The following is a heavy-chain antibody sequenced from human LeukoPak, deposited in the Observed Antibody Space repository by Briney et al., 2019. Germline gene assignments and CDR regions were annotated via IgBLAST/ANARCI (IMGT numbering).Heavy chain of an antibody. J-gene: IGHJ4*02. Sequence: SGGSLRLSCAAAGFTFSTYGMNWVRQSPGKGLEWVSSISDDGKSTYYTDSVKGSFTISRDNSKNTLYLQMNSLRAEDTAVYYCAKRVPYSSSTVYFDSWGQGTLVVVSS. V-gene: IGHV3-23*01. CDR2: ISDDGKST. CDR3: AKRVPYSSSTVYFDS. D-gene: IGHD6-6*01. CDR1: GFTFSTYG.